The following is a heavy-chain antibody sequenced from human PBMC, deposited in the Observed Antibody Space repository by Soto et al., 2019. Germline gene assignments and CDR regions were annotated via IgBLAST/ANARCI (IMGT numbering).Heavy chain of an antibody. D-gene: IGHD3-22*01. J-gene: IGHJ4*02. CDR1: GYSFTSYW. CDR2: IDPSDSYT. Sequence: GESLKISCKGSGYSFTSYWITWVRQMPGKGLEWMGRIDPSDSYTNHSPSFQGHVTISADRSISTAYLQWSSLKASDTAMYFCARLGYDTSGYYLDYWGQGTLVTVSS. CDR3: ARLGYDTSGYYLDY. V-gene: IGHV5-10-1*01.